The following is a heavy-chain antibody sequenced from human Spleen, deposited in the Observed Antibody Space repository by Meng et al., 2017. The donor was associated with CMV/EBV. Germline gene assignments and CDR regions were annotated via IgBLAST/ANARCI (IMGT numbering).Heavy chain of an antibody. CDR1: GGSISSGDYY. D-gene: IGHD5-12*01. CDR3: ARGGGEWLRDY. CDR2: IYYSGST. J-gene: IGHJ4*02. V-gene: IGHV4-30-4*08. Sequence: QLQESGPGLVQPSPTLSLTCTVSGGSISSGDYYWSWIRQPPGKGLEWIVYIYYSGSTYYNPSLKSRVTISVDTSKNQFSLKLSSVTAADTAVYYCARGGGEWLRDYWGQGTLVTVSS.